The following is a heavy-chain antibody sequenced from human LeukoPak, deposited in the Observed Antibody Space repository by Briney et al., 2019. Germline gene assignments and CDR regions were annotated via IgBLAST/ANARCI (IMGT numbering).Heavy chain of an antibody. Sequence: GGSLRLSCAASGFTFSSYAMSWVRQVPGKGLEWVSVISGSGDNTYYADSVTGRFTISRDNSKDTLFLQMHSLRPGDTAVYYCVREDTPATANYWGQGALVTISS. V-gene: IGHV3-23*01. CDR1: GFTFSSYA. D-gene: IGHD2-21*02. CDR2: ISGSGDNT. CDR3: VREDTPATANY. J-gene: IGHJ4*02.